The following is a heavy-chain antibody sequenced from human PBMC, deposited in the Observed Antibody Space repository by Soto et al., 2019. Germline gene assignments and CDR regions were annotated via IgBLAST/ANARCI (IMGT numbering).Heavy chain of an antibody. Sequence: QVQLQESGPGLVKPSETLSLTCTVSGDSISSHYWSWIRQPAGKGLEWIGRIYPSGSTNYNPSLNSRVTMAVDTSTNQFSLRLSSVTAADAAVYYCARAWYSSSWYEDYWGRGTLVTVSS. D-gene: IGHD6-13*01. CDR1: GDSISSHY. CDR2: IYPSGST. V-gene: IGHV4-4*07. CDR3: ARAWYSSSWYEDY. J-gene: IGHJ4*02.